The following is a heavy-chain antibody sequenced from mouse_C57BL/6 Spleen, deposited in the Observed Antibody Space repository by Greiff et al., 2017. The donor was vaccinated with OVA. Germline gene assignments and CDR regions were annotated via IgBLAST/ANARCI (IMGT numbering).Heavy chain of an antibody. CDR2: IHPSDSDT. Sequence: QVQLKQPGAELVKPGASVKVSCKASGYTFTSYWMHWVKQRPGQGLEWIGRIHPSDSDTNYNQKFKGKATLTVDKSSSTAYMQLSSLTSEDSAVYYCAIRWLRYAMDYWGQGTSVTVSS. CDR1: GYTFTSYW. D-gene: IGHD2-2*01. V-gene: IGHV1-74*01. CDR3: AIRWLRYAMDY. J-gene: IGHJ4*01.